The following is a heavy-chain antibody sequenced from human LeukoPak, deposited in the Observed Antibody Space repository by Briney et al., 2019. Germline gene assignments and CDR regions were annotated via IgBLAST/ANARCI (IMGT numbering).Heavy chain of an antibody. J-gene: IGHJ6*03. V-gene: IGHV4-4*07. CDR3: ARGLRVAARPYYYYYMDV. D-gene: IGHD6-6*01. CDR2: IYTSGST. CDR1: GGSISSYY. Sequence: SETLSLTCTVSGGSISSYYLSWIRQPAGKGLEWIGRIYTSGSTNYNPSLKSRVTMSVDTSKNQFSLKLSSVTAADTAVYYCARGLRVAARPYYYYYMDVWGKGTTVTDSS.